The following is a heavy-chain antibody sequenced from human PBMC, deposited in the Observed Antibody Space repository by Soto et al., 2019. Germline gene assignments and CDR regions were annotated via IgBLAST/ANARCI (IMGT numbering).Heavy chain of an antibody. CDR1: GYTFTSYG. D-gene: IGHD5-18*01. CDR3: ARDLSIQLPRLGNY. J-gene: IGHJ4*02. V-gene: IGHV1-18*01. CDR2: ISAYNGNT. Sequence: ASVKVSCKASGYTFTSYGISWVRQAPGQGLEWMGWISAYNGNTNYAQKLQGRVTMTTDTSTSAAYMELRSLRSDDTAVYYCARDLSIQLPRLGNYWGQGTLVTVSS.